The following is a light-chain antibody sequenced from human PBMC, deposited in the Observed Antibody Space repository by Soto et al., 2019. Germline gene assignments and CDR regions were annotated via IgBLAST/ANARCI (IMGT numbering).Light chain of an antibody. J-gene: IGKJ2*01. Sequence: EIVLTPSPATLSLSPGERAKLSCRASQSVSTYVAWDQQKPGQAPRLVLYHASNRATGIPARFSGSGYETDFTLSISSLEPEDFAVYYCQQRDNRPYTFGQGTRLEI. CDR2: HAS. CDR1: QSVSTY. CDR3: QQRDNRPYT. V-gene: IGKV3-11*01.